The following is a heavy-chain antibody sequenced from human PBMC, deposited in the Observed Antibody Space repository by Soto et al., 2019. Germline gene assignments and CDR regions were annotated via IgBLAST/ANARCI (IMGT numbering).Heavy chain of an antibody. V-gene: IGHV4-31*03. J-gene: IGHJ6*02. CDR3: ARTLYGDYGIVYYYYYGMDV. CDR2: IYYSGST. Sequence: PSETLSLTCTVSGGSISSGGYYWSWIRQHPGKGLEWIGYIYYSGSTYYNPSLKSRVTISVDTSKNQFSLKLSSVTAADTAVYYCARTLYGDYGIVYYYYYGMDVWGQGTTVTVSS. CDR1: GGSISSGGYY. D-gene: IGHD4-17*01.